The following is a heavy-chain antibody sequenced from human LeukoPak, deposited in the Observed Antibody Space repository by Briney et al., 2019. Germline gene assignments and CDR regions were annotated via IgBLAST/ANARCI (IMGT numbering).Heavy chain of an antibody. D-gene: IGHD4-17*01. J-gene: IGHJ6*03. CDR2: IIPIFGTA. V-gene: IGHV1-69*05. CDR1: GGTFSSYA. Sequence: SVKVSRKASGGTFSSYAISWVRQAPGQGPEWMGGIIPIFGTANYAQKFQGRVTITTDESTSTAYMELSSLRSEDTAVYYCAGTGEYGDYYYYYYMDVWGKGTTVTVSS. CDR3: AGTGEYGDYYYYYYMDV.